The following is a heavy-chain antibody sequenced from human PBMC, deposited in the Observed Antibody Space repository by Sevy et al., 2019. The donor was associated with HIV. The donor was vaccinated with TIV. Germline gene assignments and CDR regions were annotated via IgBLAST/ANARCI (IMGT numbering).Heavy chain of an antibody. J-gene: IGHJ4*02. CDR2: LSFGCGEI. CDR3: AREGCTKPHDY. V-gene: IGHV3-23*01. Sequence: GGSLSPSCAASGFTFSKYSISWARQPPGKGLEGVSTLSFGCGEITYADSVKGRFTISRDNSKSSVYLQMNNLRPEDTAVYYCAREGCTKPHDYWGQGTLVTVSS. CDR1: GFTFSKYS. D-gene: IGHD2-8*01.